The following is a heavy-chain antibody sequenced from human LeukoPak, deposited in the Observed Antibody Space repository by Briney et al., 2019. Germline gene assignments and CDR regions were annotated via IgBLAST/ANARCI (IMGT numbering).Heavy chain of an antibody. J-gene: IGHJ4*02. D-gene: IGHD3-3*01. V-gene: IGHV1-24*01. CDR3: ASQQYYDFWSGYYFVY. Sequence: ASVKVSCKVSGYTLTELSMHWVRQAPGKGLEWMGGFDPEDGETIYAQKFQGRVTITTDESTSTAYIELSSLRSEGTAVYYCASQQYYDFWSGYYFVYWGQGTLVTVSS. CDR2: FDPEDGET. CDR1: GYTLTELS.